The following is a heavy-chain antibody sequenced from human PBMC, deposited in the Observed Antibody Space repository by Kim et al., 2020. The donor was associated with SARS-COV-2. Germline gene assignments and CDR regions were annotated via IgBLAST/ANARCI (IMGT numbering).Heavy chain of an antibody. Sequence: SETLSLTCAVSGGSISSSNWWSWVRQPPGKGLEWIGEIYHSGSTNYNPSLKSRVTISVDKSKNQFSLKLSSVTAADTAVYYCARAGGLTGTRWFDPWGQGTLVTVSS. J-gene: IGHJ5*02. V-gene: IGHV4-4*02. CDR2: IYHSGST. CDR3: ARAGGLTGTRWFDP. D-gene: IGHD1-7*01. CDR1: GGSISSSNW.